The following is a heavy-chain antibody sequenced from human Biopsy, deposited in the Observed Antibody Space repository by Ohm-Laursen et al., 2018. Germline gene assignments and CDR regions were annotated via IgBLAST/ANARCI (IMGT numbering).Heavy chain of an antibody. D-gene: IGHD1-1*01. Sequence: SSVKVSCKASGGTFSSFGISWVRQAPGQGLEWMGEINSMFGTTNYAQTFQGRVTITADESTSTAYMKVSSLRSEDTAVYYRAKRGVERGRPLAYWGQGTLVTVSS. CDR3: AKRGVERGRPLAY. V-gene: IGHV1-69*01. J-gene: IGHJ4*02. CDR2: INSMFGTT. CDR1: GGTFSSFG.